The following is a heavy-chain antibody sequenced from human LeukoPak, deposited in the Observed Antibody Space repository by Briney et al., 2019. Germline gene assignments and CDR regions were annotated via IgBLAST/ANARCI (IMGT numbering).Heavy chain of an antibody. CDR2: IKSRSDGGTT. V-gene: IGHV3-15*01. D-gene: IGHD3-22*01. CDR3: ATHYYDSSGYGRHFDY. J-gene: IGHJ4*02. CDR1: GFTFTNAW. Sequence: PGGSLRLSRAASGFTFTNAWMSWVRQAPGKGLEWVGLIKSRSDGGTTDYAAPVKGRFTISRDDSKNTLYLHMNSLKTEDTAVYYCATHYYDSSGYGRHFDYWGQGTLVAVSS.